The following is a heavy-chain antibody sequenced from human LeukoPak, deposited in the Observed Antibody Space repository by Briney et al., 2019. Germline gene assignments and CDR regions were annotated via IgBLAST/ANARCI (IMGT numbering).Heavy chain of an antibody. J-gene: IGHJ6*04. V-gene: IGHV4-34*01. D-gene: IGHD2-2*01. CDR1: GGSFSGYY. CDR3: ARGRFCSSTSCPTKSGGMDV. Sequence: SETLSLTCAVCGGSFSGYYWSWIRQPPGKGLEWIGEINHSGSTNYSPSLKSRVTISVDTSKNQFSLKLSSVTAADTAVYYCARGRFCSSTSCPTKSGGMDVWGKGTTVTVSS. CDR2: INHSGST.